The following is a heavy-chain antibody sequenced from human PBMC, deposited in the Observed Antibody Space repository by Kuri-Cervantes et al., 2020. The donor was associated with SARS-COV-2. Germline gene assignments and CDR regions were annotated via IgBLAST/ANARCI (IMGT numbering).Heavy chain of an antibody. CDR1: GYSISSGYY. CDR3: ARDHSVRELHPEYLFDY. J-gene: IGHJ4*02. CDR2: IYHSGST. Sequence: SETLSLTCAVSGYSISSGYYWGWIRQPPGKGLEWIGSIYHSGSTYYNPSLKSRVTISVDTSKNQFSLKLSSVTAADTAVYYCARDHSVRELHPEYLFDYWGQGTLVTVSS. D-gene: IGHD1-26*01. V-gene: IGHV4-38-2*02.